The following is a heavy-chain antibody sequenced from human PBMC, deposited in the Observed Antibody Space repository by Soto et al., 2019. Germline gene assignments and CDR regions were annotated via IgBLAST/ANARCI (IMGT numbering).Heavy chain of an antibody. V-gene: IGHV4-31*03. D-gene: IGHD3-10*01. CDR2: IYYSGST. CDR3: ARDAMVRRVRWGFFDY. Sequence: QVQLQESGPGLVKPSQTLSLTCTVSGGSISSGGYYWSWIRQHPGKGLEWIGYIYYSGSTYYNPSLKSRVTISVDTSKNQFSLKLSSVTAADTAVYYCARDAMVRRVRWGFFDYWGQGTLVTVSS. J-gene: IGHJ4*02. CDR1: GGSISSGGYY.